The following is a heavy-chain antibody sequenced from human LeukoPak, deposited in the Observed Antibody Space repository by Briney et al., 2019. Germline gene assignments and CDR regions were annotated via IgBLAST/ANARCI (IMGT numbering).Heavy chain of an antibody. D-gene: IGHD6-19*01. CDR1: GGSISSYY. V-gene: IGHV4-4*09. CDR3: ASTQQWLASYY. J-gene: IGHJ4*02. CDR2: IYSSGNT. Sequence: SETLSLTCTVSGGSISSYYWSWIRQPPGKGLEWIGWIYSSGNTNYNPSLKSRVTISLDTSKNQFSLNLNSVTAADTAEYYCASTQQWLASYYWGQGALVTVSS.